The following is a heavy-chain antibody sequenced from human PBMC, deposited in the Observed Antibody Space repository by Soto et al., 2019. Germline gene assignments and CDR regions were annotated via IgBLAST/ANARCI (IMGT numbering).Heavy chain of an antibody. Sequence: PXESLKISCKTSGCSFISYWVAWVRQKPGKGLEWMGTFYPGDSTSTYSPSFQGQVTISVDKSISTAYLHLSSLKASDTAMYYCARIIGYCRNNDCSWTFDIWGQGTTVTVSS. J-gene: IGHJ3*02. CDR3: ARIIGYCRNNDCSWTFDI. CDR2: FYPGDSTS. D-gene: IGHD2-2*03. V-gene: IGHV5-51*01. CDR1: GCSFISYW.